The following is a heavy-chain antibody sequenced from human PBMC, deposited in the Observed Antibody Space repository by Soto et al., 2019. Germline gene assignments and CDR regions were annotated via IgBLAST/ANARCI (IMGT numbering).Heavy chain of an antibody. V-gene: IGHV3-33*01. CDR1: GFTFSSYG. J-gene: IGHJ4*02. CDR3: ARGVSVVVVVAATPDIAIDY. Sequence: GGSLRLSCAASGFTFSSYGMHWVRQAPGKGLEWVAVIWYDGSNKYYADSVKGRFTISRDNSKNTLYLQMNSLRAEDTAVYYCARGVSVVVVVAATPDIAIDYWGQGTLVTVSS. CDR2: IWYDGSNK. D-gene: IGHD2-15*01.